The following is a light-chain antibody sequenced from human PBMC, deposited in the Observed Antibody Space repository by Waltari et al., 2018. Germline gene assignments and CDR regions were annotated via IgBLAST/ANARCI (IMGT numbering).Light chain of an antibody. CDR1: QSVSSSY. CDR2: GAS. J-gene: IGKJ1*01. V-gene: IGKV3-20*01. CDR3: QQYGSSPRT. Sequence: DIVLTQSPGTLSLSPGERATLSCRASQSVSSSYLAWYQQKPGQAPRLPIYGASSRATGIPDRFSGSGSGTDFTLTISRLEPEDFAVYYCQQYGSSPRTFGQGTKVEIK.